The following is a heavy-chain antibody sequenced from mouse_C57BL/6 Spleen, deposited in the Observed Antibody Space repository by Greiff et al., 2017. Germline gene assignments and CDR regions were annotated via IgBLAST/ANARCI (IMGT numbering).Heavy chain of an antibody. D-gene: IGHD1-1*01. CDR3: ALYYYGSSIFAY. V-gene: IGHV14-3*01. Sequence: VQLQQSVAELVRPGASVKLSCTASGFNIKNTYMHWVKQRPEQGLEWIGRIDPANGNTKDAPKFQGKATITADPSSNTAYLQLSSLTSEDTAIYYCALYYYGSSIFAYWGQGTLVTVSA. J-gene: IGHJ3*01. CDR2: IDPANGNT. CDR1: GFNIKNTY.